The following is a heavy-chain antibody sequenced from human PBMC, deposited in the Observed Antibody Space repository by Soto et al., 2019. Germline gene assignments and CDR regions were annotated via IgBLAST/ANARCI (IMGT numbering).Heavy chain of an antibody. CDR2: IYYSGST. CDR1: GGSISSGGYY. Sequence: SETLSLTCTVSGGSISSGGYYWSWIRQHPGKGLEWIGSIYYSGSTYYNPSLKSRVTISVDTSKNQFSLKLSSVTAADTAVYYCARLPIAASREIDYWGQGTLVTVSS. CDR3: ARLPIAASREIDY. V-gene: IGHV4-39*01. J-gene: IGHJ4*02. D-gene: IGHD6-6*01.